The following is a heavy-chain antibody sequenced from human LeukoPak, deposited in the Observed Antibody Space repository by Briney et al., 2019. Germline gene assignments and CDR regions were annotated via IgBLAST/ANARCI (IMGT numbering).Heavy chain of an antibody. D-gene: IGHD6-13*01. CDR2: INTKTGNP. V-gene: IGHV7-4-1*02. CDR1: GYTFTGHA. J-gene: IGHJ4*02. CDR3: AKGGWVTIAGMDY. Sequence: ASVKVSCKASGYTFTGHAMNWVRQAPGQGLEWMGYINTKTGNPTYAQGFTGRFVFSLDTSVSTPYLQISSLKPWDTAVYYCAKGGWVTIAGMDYWSQGTLVTVSS.